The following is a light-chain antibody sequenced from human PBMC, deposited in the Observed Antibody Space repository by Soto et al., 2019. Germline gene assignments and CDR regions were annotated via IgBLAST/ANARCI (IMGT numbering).Light chain of an antibody. CDR1: HSVNNY. J-gene: IGKJ2*01. CDR2: DAS. CDR3: QHRSNWPPYT. V-gene: IGKV3-11*01. Sequence: EIVLTQSPATLSLSPGERATLSCRASHSVNNYLAWYQQKPGQAPRLLIYDASNRATGIPARFSGSGSGTDFTLTISSLEPEDFAVYYCQHRSNWPPYTFGQGTKLEIK.